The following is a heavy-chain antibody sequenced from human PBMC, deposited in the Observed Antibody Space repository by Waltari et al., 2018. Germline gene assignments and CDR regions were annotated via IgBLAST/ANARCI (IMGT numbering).Heavy chain of an antibody. CDR3: ARDYYGSGSYYTRLYY. V-gene: IGHV1-69*08. CDR1: GGTFSSYA. CDR2: IIPIFGTA. D-gene: IGHD3-10*01. Sequence: QVQLVQSGAEVKKPGSSVKVSCKASGGTFSSYAISWVRQAPGQGLEWMGRIIPIFGTANYAPKYQGRVTITADKSTSTAYMELSSLRSEDTAVYYCARDYYGSGSYYTRLYYWGQGTLVTVSS. J-gene: IGHJ4*02.